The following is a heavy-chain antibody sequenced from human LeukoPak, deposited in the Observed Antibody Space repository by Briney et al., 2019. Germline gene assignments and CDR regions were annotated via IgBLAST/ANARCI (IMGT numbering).Heavy chain of an antibody. CDR2: IYYTGSA. V-gene: IGHV4-59*01. D-gene: IGHD4-17*01. CDR1: GGSISSYF. CDR3: VRSKSGTYGWSDP. Sequence: SETLSLTCTVSGGSISSYFWSWIRQPPGKGLEWIGYIYYTGSANYSPSLKSRVTISIDTSKTQFSLKVSSVTAADTAIYYCVRSKSGTYGWSDPWGQGTLVTVFS. J-gene: IGHJ5*02.